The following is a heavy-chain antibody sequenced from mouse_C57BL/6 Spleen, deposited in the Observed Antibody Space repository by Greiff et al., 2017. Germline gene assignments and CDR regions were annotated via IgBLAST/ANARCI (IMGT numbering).Heavy chain of an antibody. Sequence: VQLQQPGAELVKPGASVKMSCKASGYTFTSYWITWVKQRPGQGLEWIGDIYPGSGSTNYNEKFKSKATLTVDTSSSTAYMQLSSLTSEDSAVYYCAIIYYDYDGFGYWGQGTTLTVSS. CDR2: IYPGSGST. V-gene: IGHV1-55*01. CDR3: AIIYYDYDGFGY. J-gene: IGHJ2*01. CDR1: GYTFTSYW. D-gene: IGHD2-4*01.